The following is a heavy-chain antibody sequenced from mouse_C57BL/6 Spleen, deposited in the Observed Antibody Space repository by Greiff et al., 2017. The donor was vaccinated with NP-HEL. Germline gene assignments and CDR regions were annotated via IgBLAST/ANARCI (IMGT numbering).Heavy chain of an antibody. Sequence: QVQLQQPGTELVKPGASVKLSCKASGYTFTSYWMYWVKQRPGQGLEWIGTINPSNGGTNYNEKFKSKATLAVDKSYSTAYMQLSSLTSEDTAVYYSARGAMIRYYDVWGTGTTVTVSS. D-gene: IGHD2-4*01. CDR1: GYTFTSYW. CDR3: ARGAMIRYYDV. J-gene: IGHJ1*03. CDR2: INPSNGGT. V-gene: IGHV1-53*01.